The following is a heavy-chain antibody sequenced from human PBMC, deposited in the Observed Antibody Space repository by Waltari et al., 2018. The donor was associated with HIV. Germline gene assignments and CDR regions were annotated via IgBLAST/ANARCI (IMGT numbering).Heavy chain of an antibody. CDR3: ARGRGGPDY. J-gene: IGHJ4*02. CDR2: IGYDGNEK. Sequence: QVQLVESGGGVVQPGRSLRLSCAASGFTFSSYAMHWVRQAPGKGREWVAIIGYDGNEKYYADSVKGRFTISRGNSRNTLYLQMNSLRAEDTAVYYCARGRGGPDYWGQGTLVTVSS. V-gene: IGHV3-30*01. CDR1: GFTFSSYA. D-gene: IGHD3-10*01.